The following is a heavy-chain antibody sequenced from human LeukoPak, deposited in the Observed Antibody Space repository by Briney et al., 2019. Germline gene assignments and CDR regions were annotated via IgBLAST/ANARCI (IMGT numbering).Heavy chain of an antibody. V-gene: IGHV4-30-2*01. J-gene: IGHJ6*02. CDR1: GGSISSGGYS. D-gene: IGHD2-15*01. Sequence: SETLSLTCAVSGGSISSGGYSWSWIRQPPGKGLEWIGYIYHSGSTYYNPSLKSRVTISVDRSKNQFSLKLSSVTAADTAVYYCARARVVVVVAATLDYYYYGMDVWGQGTTVTVSS. CDR2: IYHSGST. CDR3: ARARVVVVVAATLDYYYYGMDV.